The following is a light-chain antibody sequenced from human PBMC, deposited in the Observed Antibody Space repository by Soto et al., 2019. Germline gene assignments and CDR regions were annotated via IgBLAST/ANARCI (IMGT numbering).Light chain of an antibody. CDR3: SSYTSNSTPGV. CDR1: SSGVGGNNY. CDR2: DVS. V-gene: IGLV2-14*01. J-gene: IGLJ3*02. Sequence: QSALTQPASVSGSPGQSITISCTGTSSGVGGNNYVSWYQQHPGKAPKLMIYDVSNRPSGVSNRFSGSKSGNTASLTISGLQAEYEADYYCSSYTSNSTPGVFGGGTKVTVL.